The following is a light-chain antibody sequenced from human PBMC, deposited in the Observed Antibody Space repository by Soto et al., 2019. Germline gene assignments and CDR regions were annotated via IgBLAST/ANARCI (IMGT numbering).Light chain of an antibody. J-gene: IGLJ2*01. Sequence: QPVLTQSPSASASLGASVKLTCTLSSGHSSYAIAWHQQQPEKGPRYLMKLNSDGSHSKGDGIPDRFSGSSSGAERYLTISSLQSEEEADYYCRPWGTGIVVFGGGTQLTVL. CDR1: SGHSSYA. CDR3: RPWGTGIVV. V-gene: IGLV4-69*01. CDR2: LNSDGSH.